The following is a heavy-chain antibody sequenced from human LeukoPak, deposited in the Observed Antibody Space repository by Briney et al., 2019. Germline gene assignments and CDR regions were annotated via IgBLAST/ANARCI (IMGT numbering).Heavy chain of an antibody. CDR2: ISGSGGST. Sequence: PGGSLRLSCAASGFTFSSYAMSWVRQAPGKGLEWVSAISGSGGSTYYADSVKGRFTISRDNSKNTLYLQMNSLRAEDTAVYYGAKEYYYGSGSYNFDYWGQGTLVTVSS. CDR3: AKEYYYGSGSYNFDY. J-gene: IGHJ4*02. CDR1: GFTFSSYA. D-gene: IGHD3-10*01. V-gene: IGHV3-23*01.